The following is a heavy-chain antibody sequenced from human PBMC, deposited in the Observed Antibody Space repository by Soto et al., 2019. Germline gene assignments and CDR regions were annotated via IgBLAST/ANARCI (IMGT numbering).Heavy chain of an antibody. J-gene: IGHJ3*01. Sequence: QVHLEQWGAGLLKPSETLSLTCAIYNSSLGAFHWTWIRQPPGKGLEWIGELIHGGSTNYNPSLKSRGTFSLDTTKSQFSLHVMSVTAADTAVYYCARSPISYDYVRQTWREVGDSFNVWGRGTSVTVSS. CDR1: NSSLGAFH. CDR3: ARSPISYDYVRQTWREVGDSFNV. CDR2: LIHGGST. D-gene: IGHD3-10*02. V-gene: IGHV4-34*02.